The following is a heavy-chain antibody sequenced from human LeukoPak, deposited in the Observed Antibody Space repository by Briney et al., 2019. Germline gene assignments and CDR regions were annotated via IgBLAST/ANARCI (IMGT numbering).Heavy chain of an antibody. CDR1: GYTFTSYG. J-gene: IGHJ5*02. CDR3: ARGGVVRGVIIRRFDP. Sequence: ASVKVSCKASGYTFTSYGISWVRQAPGQGLEWMGWISAYNGNTNYAQKLQGRATMTTDTSASTVYVDVRSVRCDDAAVYYCARGGVVRGVIIRRFDPWGQGTLVSVSS. CDR2: ISAYNGNT. D-gene: IGHD3-10*01. V-gene: IGHV1-18*01.